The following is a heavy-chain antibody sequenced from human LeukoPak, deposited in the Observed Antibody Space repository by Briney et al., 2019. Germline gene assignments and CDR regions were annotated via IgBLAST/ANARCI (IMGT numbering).Heavy chain of an antibody. CDR1: GFTFSSYA. CDR2: ISGSGGST. CDR3: AKDGSKGGVVPAAMDY. V-gene: IGHV3-23*01. D-gene: IGHD2-2*01. J-gene: IGHJ4*02. Sequence: PGGSLRLSCAASGFTFSSYAMSWVRQAPGKGLEWVSAISGSGGSTYYADSVKGRFTISRDNSKNTPYLQMNSLRAEDTAVYYCAKDGSKGGVVPAAMDYWGQGTLVTVSS.